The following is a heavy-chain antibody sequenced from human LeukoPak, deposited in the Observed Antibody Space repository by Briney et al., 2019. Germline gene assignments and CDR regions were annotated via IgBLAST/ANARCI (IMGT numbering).Heavy chain of an antibody. V-gene: IGHV1-18*01. Sequence: ASVKVSCKASGYTFTSYGISWVRQAPGQGLEWMGWISAYNGNTNYAQKFQGRVTITADESTSTAYMELSSLRSEDTAVYYCARDRVAAAGIFYYYYMDVWGKGTTVTVSS. CDR3: ARDRVAAAGIFYYYYMDV. D-gene: IGHD6-13*01. CDR2: ISAYNGNT. J-gene: IGHJ6*03. CDR1: GYTFTSYG.